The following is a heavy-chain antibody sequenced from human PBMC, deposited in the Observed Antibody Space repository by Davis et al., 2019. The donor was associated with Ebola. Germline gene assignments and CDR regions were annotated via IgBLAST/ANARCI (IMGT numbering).Heavy chain of an antibody. CDR1: GFSLSSSEMG. D-gene: IGHD1-20*01. J-gene: IGHJ6*03. Sequence: SGPTLVKPTQTLTLTCTFSGFSLSSSEMGVGWIRQPPGKALEWLALIYWDDDQRYGPSLMDRLTITKDTSKSQVVLTMTNMDPVDTATYYCARTSYNWNYYYYYMDVWGKGTTVTVSS. V-gene: IGHV2-5*05. CDR3: ARTSYNWNYYYYYMDV. CDR2: IYWDDDQ.